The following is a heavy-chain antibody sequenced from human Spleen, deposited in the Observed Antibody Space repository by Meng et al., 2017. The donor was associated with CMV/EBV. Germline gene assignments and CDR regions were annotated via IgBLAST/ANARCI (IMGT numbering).Heavy chain of an antibody. CDR2: INPYNGNT. D-gene: IGHD2-2*01. Sequence: ASVKVSCKASGYTFTSYDINWVRQATGQGLEWMGWINPYNGNTNYAQKFQGRVTMTTDTSTSTAYMELRSLRSDDTAVYYCARDSPVYCSSISCLALTFIDHWGQGTLVTVSS. J-gene: IGHJ4*02. CDR3: ARDSPVYCSSISCLALTFIDH. CDR1: GYTFTSYD. V-gene: IGHV1-18*01.